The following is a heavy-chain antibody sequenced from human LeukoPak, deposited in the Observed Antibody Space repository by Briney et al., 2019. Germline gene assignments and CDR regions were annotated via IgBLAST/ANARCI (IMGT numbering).Heavy chain of an antibody. V-gene: IGHV1-18*01. D-gene: IGHD2-2*01. Sequence: GASVKVSRKASVYSFTTYGISWVGQAPGQGVEGMGWISANNNNTDNVQKLQGRVTMTTDTSTSTAYMELRSLRSDDTAVYYCARALYHTFDYWGQGTLVTVSS. J-gene: IGHJ4*02. CDR3: ARALYHTFDY. CDR2: ISANNNNT. CDR1: VYSFTTYG.